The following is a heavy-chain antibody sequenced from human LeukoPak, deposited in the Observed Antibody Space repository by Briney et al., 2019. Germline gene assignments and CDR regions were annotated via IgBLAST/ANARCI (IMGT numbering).Heavy chain of an antibody. D-gene: IGHD4-11*01. CDR3: AKDPDYSTDYYGMDV. CDR2: ISNNGGYT. Sequence: GGSVRLSCAASGFFFSSTAMRWVRHAPGKGLEWVLDISNNGGYTYYADSVQGRFTISRDNSKSTLCLQMNSLRAEDTAVYYCAKDPDYSTDYYGMDVWGQGTTVTVSS. CDR1: GFFFSSTA. J-gene: IGHJ6*02. V-gene: IGHV3-23*01.